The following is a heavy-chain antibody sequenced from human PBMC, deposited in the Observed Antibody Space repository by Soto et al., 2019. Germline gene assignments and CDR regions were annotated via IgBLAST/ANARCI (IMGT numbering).Heavy chain of an antibody. CDR2: MYTSGRT. J-gene: IGHJ4*02. CDR1: GFTVSSNY. D-gene: IGHD6-13*01. Sequence: EMQLVESGGGLVQPGGSLRLSCAVSGFTVSSNYMTWVRQPPGKGLEWVSVMYTSGRTYYGDSVKGRVTISSDNSKNTLYPQMNSLRVEDTAVYYCASTLASARQVDYWGQGTLFTVSS. CDR3: ASTLASARQVDY. V-gene: IGHV3-66*01.